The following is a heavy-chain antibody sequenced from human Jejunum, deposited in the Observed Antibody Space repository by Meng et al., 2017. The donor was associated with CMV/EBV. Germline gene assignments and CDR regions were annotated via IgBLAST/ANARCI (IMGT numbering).Heavy chain of an antibody. D-gene: IGHD3-10*01. CDR2: IYPDDFDS. CDR1: GYTFSDSW. J-gene: IGHJ4*02. Sequence: GSGYTFSDSWIGWVRQMPGKGLEWMGIIYPDDFDSRYNPSFQGQVTISADKSITTAYLQWSSLKASDTGMYYCVRRAGSLYYFDFWGPGTLVTVSS. V-gene: IGHV5-51*01. CDR3: VRRAGSLYYFDF.